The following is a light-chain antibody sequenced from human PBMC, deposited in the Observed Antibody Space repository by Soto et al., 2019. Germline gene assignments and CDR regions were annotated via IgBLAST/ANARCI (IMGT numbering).Light chain of an antibody. CDR2: EVS. J-gene: IGLJ1*01. CDR1: SSDVGGYNY. Sequence: QSALTQPASVSGSPGQSITIYCTGTSSDVGGYNYVSWYQQHPDKAPKLMIYEVSNRTKRVSNRFSGSKSSHTASLTISGLQSEDEADYFCTSYTSYSTLDVFGTATKLTVL. V-gene: IGLV2-14*01. CDR3: TSYTSYSTLDV.